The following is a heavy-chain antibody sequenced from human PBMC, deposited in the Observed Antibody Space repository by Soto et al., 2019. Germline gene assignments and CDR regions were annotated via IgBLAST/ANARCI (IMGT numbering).Heavy chain of an antibody. D-gene: IGHD6-13*01. CDR1: GFTFRAYG. CDR3: ARDRKLQQLGHYYYGMDV. CDR2: IWYDGSNK. J-gene: IGHJ6*02. V-gene: IGHV3-33*01. Sequence: QVQLVESGGGVSRLGRSRRLSCAPSGFTFRAYGMHWVRRAPAKGLEWGEVIWYDGSNKYYADSVKGRFTISRDNSKNTLYLQMNSLRAEDTAVYYCARDRKLQQLGHYYYGMDVWGQGTTVTVSS.